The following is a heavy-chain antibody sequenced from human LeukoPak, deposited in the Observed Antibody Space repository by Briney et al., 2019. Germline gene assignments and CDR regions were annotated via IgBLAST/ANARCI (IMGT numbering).Heavy chain of an antibody. CDR2: IYSGGST. D-gene: IGHD3-3*01. Sequence: GGSLRLSCAASGFTVSSNYMSWVRQAPGKGLEWVSVIYSGGSTYYADSVKGRFTISRDNSKNTLYLQMNSLRAEDTAVYYCARDTSRFWSGFYGMDVWGQGTTVTVSS. CDR1: GFTVSSNY. CDR3: ARDTSRFWSGFYGMDV. J-gene: IGHJ6*02. V-gene: IGHV3-53*01.